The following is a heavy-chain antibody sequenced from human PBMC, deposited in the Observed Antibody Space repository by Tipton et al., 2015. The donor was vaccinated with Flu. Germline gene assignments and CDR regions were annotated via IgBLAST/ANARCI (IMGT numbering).Heavy chain of an antibody. D-gene: IGHD3-3*01. CDR3: AKELRAGEWFTDYYYGMDV. J-gene: IGHJ6*02. CDR1: GVTLSTYT. CDR2: ISASGANT. V-gene: IGHV3-23*04. Sequence: QLVQSGGGLVQPGGSLRLSCAASGVTLSTYTVSWIRQAPGKGLEWVSGISASGANTYYADSVKGRFTISRDNSKNTVDLRMNRLRTDDTALYYCAKELRAGEWFTDYYYGMDVWGQGTTVTVSS.